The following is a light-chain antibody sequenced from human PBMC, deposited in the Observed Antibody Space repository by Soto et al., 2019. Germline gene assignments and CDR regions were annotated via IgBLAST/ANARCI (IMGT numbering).Light chain of an antibody. CDR1: QSLSTN. V-gene: IGKV3-15*01. CDR2: GAS. J-gene: IGKJ4*01. CDR3: QQYNNWPLT. Sequence: IVMTQSPATLSVSPGERATLSCRASQSLSTNLAWYQQKPGQAPRLLIYGASTTATGIPARFSGSGSGTEFTLTISSLQSEDFAVYYCQQYNNWPLTFGGGTKVDIK.